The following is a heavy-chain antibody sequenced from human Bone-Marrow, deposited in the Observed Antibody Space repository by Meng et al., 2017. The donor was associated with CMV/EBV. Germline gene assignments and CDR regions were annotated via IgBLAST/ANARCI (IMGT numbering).Heavy chain of an antibody. D-gene: IGHD3-22*01. CDR3: ARNYYDSSGYYYLFDD. Sequence: GGSLRLSCKGSGYSFTSYWIGWVRQMPGKGLEWMGIIYPGDSDTRYSPSFQGQVTISADKSISTAYLQWSSLKASDTAMYYCARNYYDSSGYYYLFDDWGQGTLVTVSS. J-gene: IGHJ4*02. CDR2: IYPGDSDT. V-gene: IGHV5-51*01. CDR1: GYSFTSYW.